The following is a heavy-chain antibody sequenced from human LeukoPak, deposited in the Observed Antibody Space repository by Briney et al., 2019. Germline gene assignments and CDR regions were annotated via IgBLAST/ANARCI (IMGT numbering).Heavy chain of an antibody. CDR1: GFTFSSYE. CDR3: ARDHYGDSVPFDY. J-gene: IGHJ4*02. D-gene: IGHD4-17*01. Sequence: GGSLRLSCAASGFTFSSYEMNWVRQAPGKGLEWVSYISSSGSTIHYADSVKGRFTISRDNAKNSLYLQMNSLRAEDTAVYYCARDHYGDSVPFDYWGQGTLVTVSS. V-gene: IGHV3-48*03. CDR2: ISSSGSTI.